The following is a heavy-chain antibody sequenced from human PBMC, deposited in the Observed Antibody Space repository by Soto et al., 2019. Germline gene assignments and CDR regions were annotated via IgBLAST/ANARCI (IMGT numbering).Heavy chain of an antibody. D-gene: IGHD2-2*01. J-gene: IGHJ4*02. Sequence: GGSLRLSCAASGFTFSSYWMSWVRQAPGKGLEWVANIKQDGSEKYYVDSVKGRFTISRDNAKNSLYLQMNSLRAEDTAVYYCARMARRVVPAATGEDYFDYWGQGTLVTVSS. CDR3: ARMARRVVPAATGEDYFDY. V-gene: IGHV3-7*03. CDR1: GFTFSSYW. CDR2: IKQDGSEK.